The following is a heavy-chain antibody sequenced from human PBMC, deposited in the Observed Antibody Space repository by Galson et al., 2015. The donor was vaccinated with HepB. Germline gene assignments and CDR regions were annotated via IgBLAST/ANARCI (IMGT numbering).Heavy chain of an antibody. V-gene: IGHV3-33*01. D-gene: IGHD4-17*01. CDR1: GFTFSSYG. CDR3: ASSGDLSAFDI. CDR2: IWYDGSNK. Sequence: SLRLSCAASGFTFSSYGMHWVRQAPGKGLEWVAVIWYDGSNKYYADSVKGRFTISRDNSKNTLYLQMNSLRAEDTAVYYCASSGDLSAFDIWGQGTMVTVSS. J-gene: IGHJ3*02.